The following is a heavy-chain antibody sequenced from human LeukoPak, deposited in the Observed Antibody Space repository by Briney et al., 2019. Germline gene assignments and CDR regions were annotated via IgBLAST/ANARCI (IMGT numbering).Heavy chain of an antibody. Sequence: GGSLRLSCAASGFTFSSYGMSWVRQAPGKGLEWVSAISGSGGSTYYADSVKGRFTISRDNSKNTLYLQMNSLRAEDTAVYYCAGTHYGGSDVFDYWGQGTLVTVSS. J-gene: IGHJ4*02. CDR2: ISGSGGST. CDR3: AGTHYGGSDVFDY. D-gene: IGHD3-16*01. CDR1: GFTFSSYG. V-gene: IGHV3-23*01.